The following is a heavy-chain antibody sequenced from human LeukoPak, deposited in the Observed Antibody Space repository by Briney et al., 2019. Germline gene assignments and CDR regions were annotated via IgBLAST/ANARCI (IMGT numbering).Heavy chain of an antibody. D-gene: IGHD3-9*01. V-gene: IGHV4-39*01. CDR3: ARCPYDLLAGFSKWFFDL. CDR2: VYYSGDT. Sequence: SETLSLTCTVSGGSINSRSDYWGWIRQPPGKGLEWIGNVYYSGDTYYNTSLQSRVTISVDTSKSQFSLTLNSVTAADTAVYYCARCPYDLLAGFSKWFFDLWGRGALVTVSS. CDR1: GGSINSRSDY. J-gene: IGHJ2*01.